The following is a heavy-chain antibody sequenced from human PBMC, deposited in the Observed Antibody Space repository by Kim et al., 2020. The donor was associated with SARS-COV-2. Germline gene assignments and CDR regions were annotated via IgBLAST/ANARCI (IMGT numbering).Heavy chain of an antibody. CDR3: ASPMLRATQYGMDV. D-gene: IGHD1-26*01. CDR2: INAGNGNT. CDR1: GYIFTNYA. J-gene: IGHJ6*02. V-gene: IGHV1-3*01. Sequence: ASLKVSCKASGYIFTNYAMHWVRQAPGQRLEWMGWINAGNGNTKYPEKFQGRVTISRDTSASTAYMELSSLRSEDTAVYYCASPMLRATQYGMDVWGQGTTVTVSS.